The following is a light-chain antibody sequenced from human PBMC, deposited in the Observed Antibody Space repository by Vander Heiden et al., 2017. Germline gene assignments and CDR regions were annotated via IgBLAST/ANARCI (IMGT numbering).Light chain of an antibody. J-gene: IGLJ2*01. CDR2: DTS. V-gene: IGLV7-46*01. CDR3: LRSYSGARGV. Sequence: QAVVTQEPSLTVSPVGTVTLTSGSRTGAVTSGHYPYWFQQKPGQAPRTLIYDTSNKHSWTPARFSGSLLGGKAALTLSGAQPEEEAEYYCLRSYSGARGVFGGGTKLTVL. CDR1: TGAVTSGHY.